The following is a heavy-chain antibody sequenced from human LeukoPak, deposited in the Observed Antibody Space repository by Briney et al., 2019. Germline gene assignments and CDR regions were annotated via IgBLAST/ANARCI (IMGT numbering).Heavy chain of an antibody. J-gene: IGHJ4*02. D-gene: IGHD5-18*01. CDR2: ISGSGGST. V-gene: IGHV3-23*01. CDR3: AKGRGIQLWLTYFDY. Sequence: GGSLRLSCAASGFTFSSYAMSWVRQAPGKGLEWVSVISGSGGSTYYADSVKGRFTISRDNSKNTLYLQMNSLRAEDTAVYYCAKGRGIQLWLTYFDYWGQGTLVTVSS. CDR1: GFTFSSYA.